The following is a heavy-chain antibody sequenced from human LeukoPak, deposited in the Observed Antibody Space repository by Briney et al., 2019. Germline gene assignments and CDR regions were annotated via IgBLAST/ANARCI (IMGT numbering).Heavy chain of an antibody. V-gene: IGHV4-59*13. Sequence: PSETLSLTCNVSGGSISAYYWSWIRQPPGKGLEWIGYIHCSGITNYNPSLKSRVTISVDTSKNQFSLKLSSVTAADTAVYYCARVLGSGYSDYWGQGTLVTVSS. CDR2: IHCSGIT. D-gene: IGHD2-15*01. CDR1: GGSISAYY. CDR3: ARVLGSGYSDY. J-gene: IGHJ4*02.